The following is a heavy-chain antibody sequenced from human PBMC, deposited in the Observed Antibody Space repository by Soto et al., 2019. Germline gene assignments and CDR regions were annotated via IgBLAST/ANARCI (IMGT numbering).Heavy chain of an antibody. CDR1: GGTFSSYA. D-gene: IGHD3-22*01. CDR2: IIPIFGTA. CDR3: ARGYRRDDSSGSPSGAFDI. J-gene: IGHJ3*02. Sequence: ASVKVSCKASGGTFSSYAISWVRQAPGQGLEWMGGIIPIFGTANYAQKFQGRVTITADESTSTAYMELSSLRSEDTAVYYCARGYRRDDSSGSPSGAFDIWGQGTMVTVSS. V-gene: IGHV1-69*13.